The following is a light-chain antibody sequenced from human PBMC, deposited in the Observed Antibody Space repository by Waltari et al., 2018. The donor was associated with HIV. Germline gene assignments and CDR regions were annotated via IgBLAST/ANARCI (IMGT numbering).Light chain of an antibody. CDR3: SQALQTPFT. Sequence: DIVMTQSPLSLSVTPGEPASMSCRSSQSLLKKSGMKYLDHLDWYVQKPGQSPQLLIHFASNRASGVPDRFSGSGSGTDFTLTISRVEAEDVGVYYCSQALQTPFTFGPGTKVEI. CDR2: FAS. V-gene: IGKV2-28*01. CDR1: QSLLKKSGMKY. J-gene: IGKJ3*01.